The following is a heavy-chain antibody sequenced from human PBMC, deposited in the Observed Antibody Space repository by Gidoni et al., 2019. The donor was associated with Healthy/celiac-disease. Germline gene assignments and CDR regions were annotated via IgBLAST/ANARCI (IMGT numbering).Heavy chain of an antibody. D-gene: IGHD3-3*01. CDR2: ISAYNGNT. CDR1: GYTFTSYG. J-gene: IGHJ5*02. CDR3: ARGGRSIFGVVIIGSDWFDP. V-gene: IGHV1-18*01. Sequence: QVQLVQSGAEVKKPGASVKVSCTASGYTFTSYGISWVRQAPGQGLEWMGWISAYNGNTNYAQKLQGRVTMTTDTSTSTAYMELRSLRSDDTAVYYCARGGRSIFGVVIIGSDWFDPWGQGTLVTVSS.